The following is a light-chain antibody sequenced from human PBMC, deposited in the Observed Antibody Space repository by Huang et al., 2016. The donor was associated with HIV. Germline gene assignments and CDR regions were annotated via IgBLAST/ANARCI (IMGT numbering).Light chain of an antibody. CDR1: QSISTW. Sequence: DIQMTQSSATLSASVGDRIMIACRASQSISTWLAWYQQKPGRAPNLLIYEASTLGSGVPSRFSGVGSGTDFTLTISSLQPDDFATYYCQQYNSFPWTFGQGTKVEV. J-gene: IGKJ1*01. CDR2: EAS. CDR3: QQYNSFPWT. V-gene: IGKV1-5*03.